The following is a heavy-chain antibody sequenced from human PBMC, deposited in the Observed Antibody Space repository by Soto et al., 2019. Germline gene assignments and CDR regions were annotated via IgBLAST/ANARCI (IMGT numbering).Heavy chain of an antibody. CDR1: GYTFTSYY. J-gene: IGHJ6*02. D-gene: IGHD2-8*01. V-gene: IGHV1-46*01. Sequence: AASVKVSCKASGYTFTSYYMHWVRQAPGQGLEWMGIINPSGGSTSYAQKFQGRVTMTRDTSTSTVYMELSSLRSEDTAVYYCARGHIVLMVYDLNHGMDVWGQGTTVTVSS. CDR2: INPSGGST. CDR3: ARGHIVLMVYDLNHGMDV.